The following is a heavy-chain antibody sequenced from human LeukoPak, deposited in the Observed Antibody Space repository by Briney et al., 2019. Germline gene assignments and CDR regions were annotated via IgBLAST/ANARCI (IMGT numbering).Heavy chain of an antibody. D-gene: IGHD6-6*01. CDR2: IDSNGNT. V-gene: IGHV4-39*07. CDR3: ARGIAARLVWFDP. Sequence: SETLSLTCTVSGLSGDTITSSNNCWGWIRQPPGKGLEWIGSIDSNGNTHYNPSLKSRVTIAVETSNNQFSLKLSSVTAADTAVYYCARGIAARLVWFDPWGQGTLVTVSS. J-gene: IGHJ5*02. CDR1: GLSGDTITSSNNC.